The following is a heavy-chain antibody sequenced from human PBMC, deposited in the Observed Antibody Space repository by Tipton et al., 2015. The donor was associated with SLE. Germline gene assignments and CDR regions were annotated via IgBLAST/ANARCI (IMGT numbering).Heavy chain of an antibody. CDR2: IYYSGST. CDR3: ARSTDYYGSGSYLDY. V-gene: IGHV4-34*01. CDR1: GGSFSGYY. D-gene: IGHD3-10*01. Sequence: TLSLTCAVYGGSFSGYYWSWIRQPAGKGLEWIGYIYYSGSTNYNPSLKSRVTISVDTSKNQFSLKLSSVTAADTAVYYCARSTDYYGSGSYLDYWGQGTLVTVSS. J-gene: IGHJ4*02.